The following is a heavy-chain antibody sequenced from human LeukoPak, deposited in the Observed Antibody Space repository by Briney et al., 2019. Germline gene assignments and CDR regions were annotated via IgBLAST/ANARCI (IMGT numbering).Heavy chain of an antibody. J-gene: IGHJ4*02. D-gene: IGHD3-9*01. V-gene: IGHV4-39*07. CDR1: GGSISSSSYY. Sequence: SETLSLTCTVSGGSISSSSYYWGWIRQPPGKGLEWIGSIYYSGSTYYNPSLKSRVTISVDTSKNQFSLKLSSVTAADTAVYYCARAETYYDILTGYYSPSYYFDYWGQGTLVTVSS. CDR2: IYYSGST. CDR3: ARAETYYDILTGYYSPSYYFDY.